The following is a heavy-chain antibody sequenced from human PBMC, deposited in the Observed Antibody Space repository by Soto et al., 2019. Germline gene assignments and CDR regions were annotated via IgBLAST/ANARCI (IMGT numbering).Heavy chain of an antibody. V-gene: IGHV3-23*01. CDR1: GFTFSRYA. Sequence: GGSLRLSCAASGFTFSRYAMHWVRQPPGKGPEWVPVISGSGTYPYYADSVKGRFTISRDNSKNTLYMQMNSLRAEDTAVYYCAKEGFLTDYGDYIGFDYWGQGTLVTVSS. CDR2: ISGSGTYP. J-gene: IGHJ4*02. CDR3: AKEGFLTDYGDYIGFDY. D-gene: IGHD4-17*01.